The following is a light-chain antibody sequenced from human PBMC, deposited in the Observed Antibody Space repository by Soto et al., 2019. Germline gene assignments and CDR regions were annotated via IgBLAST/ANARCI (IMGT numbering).Light chain of an antibody. CDR2: DVS. J-gene: IGLJ1*01. CDR1: SSDVGGYNY. Sequence: QSALTQPRSVSGSPGQSVTISCTGTSSDVGGYNYVSWYQQHPGKAPKLIIYDVSERPSGVPDRFSGSKSGNTASLTISGLQADDDADYYCCSYAVTLYVFATGTQLTVL. V-gene: IGLV2-11*01. CDR3: CSYAVTLYV.